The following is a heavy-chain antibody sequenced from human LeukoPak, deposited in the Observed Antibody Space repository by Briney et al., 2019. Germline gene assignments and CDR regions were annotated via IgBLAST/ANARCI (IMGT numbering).Heavy chain of an antibody. Sequence: GGSLRLSCAASGFTFSSYGMRWVRQAPGKGLEWVAVISYDGSNKYYADSVKGRFTISRDNSKNTLYLQMNSLRAEDTAVYYCAKRPTPAYDILTGSYYYYGMDVWGQGTTVTVSS. J-gene: IGHJ6*02. CDR2: ISYDGSNK. V-gene: IGHV3-30*18. CDR1: GFTFSSYG. D-gene: IGHD3-9*01. CDR3: AKRPTPAYDILTGSYYYYGMDV.